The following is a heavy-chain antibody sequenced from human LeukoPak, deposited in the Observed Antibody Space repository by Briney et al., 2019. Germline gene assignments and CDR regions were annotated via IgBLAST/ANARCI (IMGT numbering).Heavy chain of an antibody. J-gene: IGHJ4*02. Sequence: PSETLSLTCTVSGGSISSYYWSWIRQSPGKGLEWIGYIHYRGSTNYNPSLKSRVTISVDTSKNQFSADTAVYYCAREVAGIQLFDYWGQGTLVTVSS. CDR2: IHYRGST. CDR1: GGSISSYY. CDR3: AREVAGIQLFDY. V-gene: IGHV4-59*01. D-gene: IGHD5-18*01.